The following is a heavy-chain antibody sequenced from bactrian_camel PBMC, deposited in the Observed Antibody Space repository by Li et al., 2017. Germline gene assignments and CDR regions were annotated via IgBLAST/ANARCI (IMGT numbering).Heavy chain of an antibody. V-gene: IGHV3S55*01. CDR1: SYIAGSYC. CDR2: LSIDDST. D-gene: IGHD5*01. Sequence: QVQLVESGGGSVQAGGSLRLSCVASSYIAGSYCMAWFRQAPGSEREGVASLSIDDSTDYADSVKGRFTVSKDKATLHLQMNSLKVEDTGMYYCVADQFCPRKIRDHGLGALPLTFRYWGQGTQVTVS. J-gene: IGHJ6*01. CDR3: VADQFCPRKIRDHGLGALPLTFRY.